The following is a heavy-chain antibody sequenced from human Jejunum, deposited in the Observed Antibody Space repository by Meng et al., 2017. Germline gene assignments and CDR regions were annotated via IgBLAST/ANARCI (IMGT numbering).Heavy chain of an antibody. CDR3: ASDRITD. J-gene: IGHJ1*01. CDR2: VSTDGTIT. D-gene: IGHD3-16*01. Sequence: EVQLVESGGGLVQPGGSLRLSCAASGFTCSSPWMHWVRQAPGKGLVWLSRVSTDGTITNYADSVKGRFTISRDNAKDTVFLEMNSLRVEDTAVYYCASDRITDWGQGTLVTVSS. V-gene: IGHV3-74*01. CDR1: GFTCSSPW.